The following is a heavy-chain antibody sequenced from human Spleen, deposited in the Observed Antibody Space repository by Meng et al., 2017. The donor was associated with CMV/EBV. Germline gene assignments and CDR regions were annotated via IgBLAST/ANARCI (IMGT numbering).Heavy chain of an antibody. J-gene: IGHJ5*02. V-gene: IGHV3-11*04. CDR2: ISSSGSTI. CDR3: ARVAQPWKGLFDP. CDR1: GFTFSDYY. Sequence: GGSLRLSCAASGFTFSDYYMSWIRQAPGKGLDWVSYISSSGSTIYYADSVKGRFTISRDNAKSSLYLQMNSLRAEDTAVYYCARVAQPWKGLFDPWGQGTLVTVSS. D-gene: IGHD1-1*01.